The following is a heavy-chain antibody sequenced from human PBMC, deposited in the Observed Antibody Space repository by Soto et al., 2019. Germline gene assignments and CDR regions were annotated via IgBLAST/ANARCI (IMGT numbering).Heavy chain of an antibody. J-gene: IGHJ4*02. Sequence: QVQLQQWGAGLLKPSETLSLTCAFYGGSFSGYYWGWIRQPPGRGLACMGEINQSGSTNYNPSRKSRVTIAVDTSKNQFSLKLSSVTAADTSVYYCARSYGGNSGTFDFWGQGTLVTVSS. CDR1: GGSFSGYY. D-gene: IGHD4-17*01. CDR2: INQSGST. CDR3: ARSYGGNSGTFDF. V-gene: IGHV4-34*01.